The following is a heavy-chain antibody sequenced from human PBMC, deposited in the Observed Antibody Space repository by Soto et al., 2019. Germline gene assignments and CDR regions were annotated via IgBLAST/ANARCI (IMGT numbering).Heavy chain of an antibody. CDR1: GGTFSSYA. J-gene: IGHJ4*02. Sequence: QVQLVQSGAEVKKPGSSVKVSCKASGGTFSSYAISWVRQAPGQGLEWMGGIIPIFGTANYAQKFQGRVTVTGEESTSIAYMGVRRLRSEDTAVYFWGGEGQGDDFLAGYYSPYYFDYWGQGTLVTVSS. CDR3: GGEGQGDDFLAGYYSPYYFDY. CDR2: IIPIFGTA. V-gene: IGHV1-69*01. D-gene: IGHD3-9*01.